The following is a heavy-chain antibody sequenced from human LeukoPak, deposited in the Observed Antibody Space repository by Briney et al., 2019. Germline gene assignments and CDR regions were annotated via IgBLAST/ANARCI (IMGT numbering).Heavy chain of an antibody. CDR3: ARAERYCSGGSCVNMDV. J-gene: IGHJ6*04. CDR2: ISPSGAST. D-gene: IGHD2-15*01. V-gene: IGHV1-46*01. Sequence: ASVKVSCKASGYTFTNYYMHWVRQAPGQELEWMGMISPSGASTSYAQKFQGRVTMTRDTSTSTVYMELSSLRSEDTAVYYCARAERYCSGGSCVNMDVWGKGTTVTISS. CDR1: GYTFTNYY.